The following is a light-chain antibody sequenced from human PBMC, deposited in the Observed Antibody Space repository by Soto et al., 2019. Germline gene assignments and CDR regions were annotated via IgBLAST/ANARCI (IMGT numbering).Light chain of an antibody. CDR2: DAS. V-gene: IGKV1-5*01. CDR1: QSISSW. J-gene: IGKJ1*01. CDR3: QQYENYWT. Sequence: DIQMTQSHSTLSATAGDRVTITCRASQSISSWLAWYQHKPGKAPKLLIYDASNLDSGVPSRFSGSGSGTEFSLTISNLQPDDCATYYCQQYENYWTFGQGTMVDIK.